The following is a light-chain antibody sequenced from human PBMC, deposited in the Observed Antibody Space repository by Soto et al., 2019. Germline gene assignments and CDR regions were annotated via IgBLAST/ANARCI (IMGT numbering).Light chain of an antibody. CDR1: SNDVGSYNL. Sequence: QSALTQPASVSGSPGQSITISCTGTSNDVGSYNLASWYQHHPGKAPKLMIFEGSKRPSGVSNRFSGSKSGNTASLTISGLQAEDEADFYCCSYAGSNYYVFGTGTKVTVL. CDR2: EGS. J-gene: IGLJ1*01. V-gene: IGLV2-23*01. CDR3: CSYAGSNYYV.